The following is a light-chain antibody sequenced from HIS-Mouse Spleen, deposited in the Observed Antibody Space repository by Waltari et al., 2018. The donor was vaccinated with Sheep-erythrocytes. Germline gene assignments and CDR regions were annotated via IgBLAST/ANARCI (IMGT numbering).Light chain of an antibody. CDR1: SSDVGGYNY. V-gene: IGLV2-11*01. Sequence: QSALTQPRSVAGSPGQSVTISCTGTSSDVGGYNYVSWYQQHPGKAPNLKIDDVSKRPSGVADRVAGSNSGNTASLDISGLQAEDEADYCCCSYAGSYKDVLATGTKVTVL. CDR2: DVS. J-gene: IGLJ1*01. CDR3: CSYAGSYKDV.